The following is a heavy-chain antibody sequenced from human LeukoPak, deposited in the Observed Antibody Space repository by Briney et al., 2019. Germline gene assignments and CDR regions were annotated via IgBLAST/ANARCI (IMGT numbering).Heavy chain of an antibody. D-gene: IGHD3-9*01. CDR2: ISYGGTEK. V-gene: IGHV3-30*04. CDR1: GFTFSSISYA. J-gene: IGHJ4*02. Sequence: PGRSLRLSCAPSGFTFSSISYAMHWVRQAPGKGLEWVAVISYGGTEKYYADSVKGRFTISRDNSNNMLYLQMNSLSAEDTAVYHCARDFTPGGILTGNIDYWGPGTLVTVSS. CDR3: ARDFTPGGILTGNIDY.